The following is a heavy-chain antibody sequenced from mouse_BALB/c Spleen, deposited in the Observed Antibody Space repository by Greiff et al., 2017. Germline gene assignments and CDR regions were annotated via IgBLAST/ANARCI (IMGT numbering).Heavy chain of an antibody. CDR1: GFTFSSYT. J-gene: IGHJ2*01. V-gene: IGHV5-6-4*01. D-gene: IGHD2-3*01. Sequence: EVKLVESGGGLVKPGGSLKLSCAASGFTFSSYTMSWVRQTPEKRLEWVATISSGGSYTYYPDSVKGRFTISRDNAKNTLYLQMSSLKSEDTAMYYCTRVYDGYYRYFDYWGQGTTLTVSS. CDR2: ISSGGSYT. CDR3: TRVYDGYYRYFDY.